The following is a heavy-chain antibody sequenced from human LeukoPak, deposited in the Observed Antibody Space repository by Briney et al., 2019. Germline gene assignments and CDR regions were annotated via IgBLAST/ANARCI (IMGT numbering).Heavy chain of an antibody. CDR1: GGSISSGGYY. V-gene: IGHV4-31*03. Sequence: PSETLSLTCTVSGGSISSGGYYWSWIRQHPGKGLEWIGYIYYSGSTYYNPSLKSRVTISVDTSKNQFSLKLSSVTAADTAVYYCARFPYYYDSSGYYWFDPWGQGTLVTVSS. D-gene: IGHD3-22*01. CDR3: ARFPYYYDSSGYYWFDP. CDR2: IYYSGST. J-gene: IGHJ5*02.